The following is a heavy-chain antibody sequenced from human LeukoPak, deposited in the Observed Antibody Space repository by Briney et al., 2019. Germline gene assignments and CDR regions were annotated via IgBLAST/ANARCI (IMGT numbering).Heavy chain of an antibody. J-gene: IGHJ6*02. CDR2: ISTYNGNT. V-gene: IGHV1-18*01. Sequence: GASVKVSCKASGYTFTSYGVSWVRQAPGQGLEWMGGISTYNGNTNYAQKFQGRVNMTTDTSTSTAYMELRSLRSDDTAVYYCARSTFYSGTRRSYYYGMDVWGQGTTVTVSS. D-gene: IGHD1-26*01. CDR3: ARSTFYSGTRRSYYYGMDV. CDR1: GYTFTSYG.